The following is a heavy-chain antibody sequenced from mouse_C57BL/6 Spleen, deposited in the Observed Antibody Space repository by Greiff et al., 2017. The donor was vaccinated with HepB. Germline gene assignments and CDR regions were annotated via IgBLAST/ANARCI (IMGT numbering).Heavy chain of an antibody. V-gene: IGHV14-2*01. J-gene: IGHJ4*01. D-gene: IGHD1-1*01. CDR3: ARRFITTVVATDYYAMDY. CDR1: GFNIKDYY. Sequence: EVQLQQSGAELVKPGASVKLSCTASGFNIKDYYMHWVKQRTEQGLECIGRLDPEDGETKYAPKFQGKATITADTSSNTADLQLSSLTSDDTAVYYCARRFITTVVATDYYAMDYWGQGTSVTVSS. CDR2: LDPEDGET.